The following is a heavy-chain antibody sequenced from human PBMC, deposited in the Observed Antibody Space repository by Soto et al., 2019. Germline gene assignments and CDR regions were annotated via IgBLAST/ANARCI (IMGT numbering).Heavy chain of an antibody. D-gene: IGHD3-10*01. V-gene: IGHV1-58*01. CDR2: IVVGSGNT. J-gene: IGHJ4*02. Sequence: QMQLVQSGPEVKKPGTSVKVSCKASGFTFTSSAVQWLRQARGQRLEWIGWIVVGSGNTNYAQKFQERVTITRDMSTSTAYMELSSLRSEDTAVYYCAAGYYYGSGSPDYWGQGTLVTVSS. CDR3: AAGYYYGSGSPDY. CDR1: GFTFTSSA.